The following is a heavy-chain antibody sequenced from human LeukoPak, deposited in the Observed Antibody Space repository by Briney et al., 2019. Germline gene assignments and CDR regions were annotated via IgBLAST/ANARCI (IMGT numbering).Heavy chain of an antibody. Sequence: SETLSLTCIVSGGSISSYYWSWIRQPPGKGLEWIGYIYYSGSTNYNPSLKSRVTISVDTSKNQFSLKLSSVTAADTAVYYCARHSSMVRGVRGWFDPWGQGTLVTVSS. D-gene: IGHD3-10*01. J-gene: IGHJ5*02. V-gene: IGHV4-59*08. CDR3: ARHSSMVRGVRGWFDP. CDR2: IYYSGST. CDR1: GGSISSYY.